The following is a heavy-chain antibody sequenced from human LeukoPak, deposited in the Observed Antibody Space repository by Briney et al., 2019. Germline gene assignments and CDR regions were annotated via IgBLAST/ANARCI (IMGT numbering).Heavy chain of an antibody. CDR1: GFTVSSNY. CDR3: VRATSSLAFDI. CDR2: IYRDGST. V-gene: IGHV3-53*04. J-gene: IGHJ3*02. D-gene: IGHD6-6*01. Sequence: GGSLRLSCAASGFTVSSNYMSWVRQAPGKGLEWVSVIYRDGSTYNADSVKGRFTISRHTSENALYLHMNNLRPEDAAVYYCVRATSSLAFDIWGQGTEVTVSS.